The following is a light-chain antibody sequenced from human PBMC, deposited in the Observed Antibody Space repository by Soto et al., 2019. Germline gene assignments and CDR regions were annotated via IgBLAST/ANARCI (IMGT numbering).Light chain of an antibody. Sequence: QSVLTQPASVSGSPGQSITISCTGTSSDVGGYNSVSWYQQHPGKAPKLMIYDVSSRPSGVSNRFSGSKSGNTASLTISGLKAEDEADYYCCSYTSGSTLYVFGTGTKLTVL. J-gene: IGLJ1*01. CDR2: DVS. CDR1: SSDVGGYNS. V-gene: IGLV2-14*01. CDR3: CSYTSGSTLYV.